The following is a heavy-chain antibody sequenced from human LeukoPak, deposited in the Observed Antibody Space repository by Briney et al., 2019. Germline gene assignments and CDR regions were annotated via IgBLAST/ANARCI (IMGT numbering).Heavy chain of an antibody. D-gene: IGHD2/OR15-2a*01. CDR1: GGSIDITNY. J-gene: IGHJ4*02. Sequence: PSETLSLTCGVSGGSIDITNYWSWVRQAPGKGLEWIGEISHSGTTNYNPSLRSRVTVFLDRANNQFSLSLTSVTAADSAVYYCTRENRPFCPFAYWGQGVLVTVPS. CDR3: TRENRPFCPFAY. V-gene: IGHV4-4*02. CDR2: ISHSGTT.